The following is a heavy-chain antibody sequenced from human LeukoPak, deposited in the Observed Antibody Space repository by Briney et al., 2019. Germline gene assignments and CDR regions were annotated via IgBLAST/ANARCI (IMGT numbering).Heavy chain of an antibody. CDR3: ARANSFDSSGYYFDY. V-gene: IGHV3-49*03. Sequence: GGSLRLTCTASGFTIGNYALSWFRQAPGKGPEWVAFIRSKTYRGTTEYAASVKGRFTISRDDSKSIAYLQMNSLKTEDTAVYYCARANSFDSSGYYFDYWGQGTLATVSS. J-gene: IGHJ4*02. CDR1: GFTIGNYA. D-gene: IGHD3-22*01. CDR2: IRSKTYRGTT.